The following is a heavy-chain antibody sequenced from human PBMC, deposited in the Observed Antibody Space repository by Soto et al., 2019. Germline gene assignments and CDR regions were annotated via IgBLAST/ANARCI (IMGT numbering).Heavy chain of an antibody. J-gene: IGHJ6*02. CDR2: ISGSGGST. CDR1: GFTFSSYA. CDR3: AKGWRGSSGQTTYYYYYGMDV. D-gene: IGHD6-19*01. V-gene: IGHV3-23*01. Sequence: GGSLRLSCAASGFTFSSYAMSWVRQAPGKGLEWVSAISGSGGSTYYADSVKGRFTISRDNSKNTLYLQMNSLRAEDTAVYYCAKGWRGSSGQTTYYYYYGMDVWGQGTTVTVSS.